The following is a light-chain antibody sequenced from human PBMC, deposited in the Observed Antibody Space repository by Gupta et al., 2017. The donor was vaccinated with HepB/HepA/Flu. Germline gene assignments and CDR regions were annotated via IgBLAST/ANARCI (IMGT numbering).Light chain of an antibody. Sequence: EIVMTQSPATLSVSPGERATLSCRASQSVSSNLAWYQQKPGQAPRLLIYGASTRATGIPARFSGSGSGTEFTLTSSRRQSEDFAVYYWQQDNNLPTFGQGTKVEIK. CDR3: QQDNNLPT. V-gene: IGKV3-15*01. CDR1: QSVSSN. J-gene: IGKJ1*01. CDR2: GAS.